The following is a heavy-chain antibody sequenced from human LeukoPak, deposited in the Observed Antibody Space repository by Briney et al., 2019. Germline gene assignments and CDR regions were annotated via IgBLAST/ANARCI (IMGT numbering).Heavy chain of an antibody. Sequence: RGSLRLSCAASGFTFSSYSMNWVRQAPGKGLEWVSYISSSSSTIYYADSVKGRFTTSRDNAKNSLYLQMNSLRAEDTAVYYCARDPEAHYYYYMDVWGKGTTVTVSS. CDR2: ISSSSSTI. CDR3: ARDPEAHYYYYMDV. V-gene: IGHV3-48*01. J-gene: IGHJ6*03. CDR1: GFTFSSYS.